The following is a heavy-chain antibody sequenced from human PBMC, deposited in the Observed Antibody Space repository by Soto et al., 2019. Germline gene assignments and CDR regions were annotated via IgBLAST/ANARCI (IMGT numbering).Heavy chain of an antibody. D-gene: IGHD2-2*01. CDR1: GFTFSSYG. J-gene: IGHJ4*02. CDR3: AKAYAVPAATASFDY. V-gene: IGHV3-30*18. Sequence: GGSLRLSCAASGFTFSSYGMHWVRQAPGKGLEWVAVISYDGNNKYYGDSVKGRFSISKDNSKNTLYLQMDSLRPEDTALYYCAKAYAVPAATASFDYWGQGTLVTVS. CDR2: ISYDGNNK.